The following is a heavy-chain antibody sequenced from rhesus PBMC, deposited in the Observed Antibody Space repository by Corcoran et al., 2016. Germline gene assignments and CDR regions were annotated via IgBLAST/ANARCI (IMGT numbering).Heavy chain of an antibody. CDR3: TRALYNDY. J-gene: IGHJ4*01. V-gene: IGHV3S16*01. CDR2: ISSASSYI. CDR1: GFTFSDYY. Sequence: EVQLVESGGGLVQPGGSLRLSCAAAGFTFSDYYMSWVRQAPGKGLEWVSSISSASSYIYYADSVKGRFTISRDNAKNSLSLQMNSLKTEDTAVYYCTRALYNDYWGQGVLVTVSS. D-gene: IGHD1-44*01.